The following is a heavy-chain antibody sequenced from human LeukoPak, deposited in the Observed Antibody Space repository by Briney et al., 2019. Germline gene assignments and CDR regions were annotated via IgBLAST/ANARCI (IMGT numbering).Heavy chain of an antibody. CDR3: ARDFRASYYYGLDV. V-gene: IGHV3-48*01. CDR2: INSGSSSI. Sequence: GGSLRLSCAASGFTFSRYNMNWIRHTPGKGLEWVAYINSGSSSIHYADSVKGRFTISRDNAKNSLSLQMNSLRAEDTALYYCARDFRASYYYGLDVWGQGTTVTVSS. CDR1: GFTFSRYN. J-gene: IGHJ6*02.